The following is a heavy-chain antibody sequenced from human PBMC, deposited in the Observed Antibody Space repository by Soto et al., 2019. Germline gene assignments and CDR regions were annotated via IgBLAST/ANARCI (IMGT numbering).Heavy chain of an antibody. D-gene: IGHD3-3*01. CDR2: ISGSGGST. J-gene: IGHJ6*02. CDR3: ARGDFWTHYGMDV. V-gene: IGHV3-23*01. Sequence: GSLRLSCAASGFTFSSYAMSWVRQAPGKGLEWVSAISGSGGSTYYADSVKGRFTISRDNSKNTLYLQMNSLRAEDTAVYYCARGDFWTHYGMDVWGQGTTVTVSS. CDR1: GFTFSSYA.